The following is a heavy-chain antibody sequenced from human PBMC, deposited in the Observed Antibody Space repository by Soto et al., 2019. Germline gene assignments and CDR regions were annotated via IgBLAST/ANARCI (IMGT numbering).Heavy chain of an antibody. CDR2: IYPGDSDT. CDR1: GYSFTSYW. Sequence: PGESLKISCKGSGYSFTSYWIGWVRQMPGKGLEWMGIIYPGDSDTRYSPSFQGQVTISADKSISTAYLQWSSLKASDTAMYYCARPRTTGTTLGALDIWGQGTMVTVSS. CDR3: ARPRTTGTTLGALDI. D-gene: IGHD1-1*01. J-gene: IGHJ3*02. V-gene: IGHV5-51*01.